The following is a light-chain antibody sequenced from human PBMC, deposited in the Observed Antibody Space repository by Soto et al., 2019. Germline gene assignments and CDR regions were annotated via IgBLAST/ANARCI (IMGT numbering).Light chain of an antibody. CDR3: CSYAGTYTVV. CDR2: EVS. V-gene: IGLV2-11*01. CDR1: SSDVGDYNY. J-gene: IGLJ2*01. Sequence: QSALTRPRSVSGSPGQSVTISCTGTSSDVGDYNYVSWYQQHPGKAPKFIIYEVSKRPSGVPDRFSGSKSGNTASLTISGLQAEDEADYYCCSYAGTYTVVFGGGTKLTVL.